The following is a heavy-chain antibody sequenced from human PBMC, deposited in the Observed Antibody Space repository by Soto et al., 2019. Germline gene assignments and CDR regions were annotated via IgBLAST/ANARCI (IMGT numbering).Heavy chain of an antibody. V-gene: IGHV1-69*01. CDR3: ATPRGHDYGDFGAFDI. CDR1: GGTFSSYG. J-gene: IGHJ3*02. Sequence: QVQLVQSGAEVKKPGSSVKVSCKASGGTFSSYGISWVRQAPGQGLEWMGGIITIFGTANYAQKFQGRDTITADESTSTAYMELSSLRSEDTAVYYCATPRGHDYGDFGAFDIWGQGTMVTVSS. CDR2: IITIFGTA. D-gene: IGHD4-17*01.